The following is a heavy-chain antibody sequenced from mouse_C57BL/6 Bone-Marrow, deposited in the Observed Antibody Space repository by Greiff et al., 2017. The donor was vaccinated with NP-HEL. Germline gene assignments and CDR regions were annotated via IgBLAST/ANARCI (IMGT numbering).Heavy chain of an antibody. J-gene: IGHJ2*01. Sequence: EVMLVESGGGLVQPGGSLSLSCAASGFTFTDYYMSWVRQPPGKALEWLGFIRNKANGYTTEYSASVKGRFTISRDNSQSILYLQMNALRAEDSATYYCARSRFTTVVANFDYWGQGTTLTVSS. D-gene: IGHD1-1*01. V-gene: IGHV7-3*01. CDR1: GFTFTDYY. CDR3: ARSRFTTVVANFDY. CDR2: IRNKANGYTT.